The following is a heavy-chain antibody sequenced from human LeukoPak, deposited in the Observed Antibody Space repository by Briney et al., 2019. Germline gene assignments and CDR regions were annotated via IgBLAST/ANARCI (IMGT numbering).Heavy chain of an antibody. Sequence: ASVKVSCKASGYTFTSYGISWVRQAPGQGLEWMGLISAYNGNTNYAQKLQGRVTMTTDTSTSTAYMEMRSMRSDDTAVYYCARGSDYDILTGYYAPTDYYYYGMDVWGQGTTVTVSS. D-gene: IGHD3-9*01. V-gene: IGHV1-18*01. CDR3: ARGSDYDILTGYYAPTDYYYYGMDV. J-gene: IGHJ6*02. CDR1: GYTFTSYG. CDR2: ISAYNGNT.